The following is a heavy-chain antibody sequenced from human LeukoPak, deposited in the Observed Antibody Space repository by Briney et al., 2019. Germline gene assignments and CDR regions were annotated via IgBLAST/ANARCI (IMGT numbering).Heavy chain of an antibody. CDR2: IYHSGST. CDR1: GGSISSYY. J-gene: IGHJ4*02. Sequence: PSETLSLTCTVSGGSISSYYWSWIRQPPGKGLEWIGSIYHSGSTYYNPSLKSRVTISVDTSKNQFSLKLSSVTAADTAVYYCARSAFGHGVGDYWGQGTLVTVSS. D-gene: IGHD3/OR15-3a*01. V-gene: IGHV4-59*08. CDR3: ARSAFGHGVGDY.